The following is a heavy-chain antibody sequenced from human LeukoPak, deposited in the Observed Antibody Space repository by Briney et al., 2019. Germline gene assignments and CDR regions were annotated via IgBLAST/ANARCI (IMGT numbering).Heavy chain of an antibody. CDR1: GGSISSCH. J-gene: IGHJ6*02. D-gene: IGHD1-1*01. CDR3: ATTREGRLYYYYCMDV. CDR2: IYDSGST. Sequence: SETLSLTCTVSGGSISSCHWSWFRQAPGKGLEWIGYIYDSGSTNFNPSLKSRVTISVDTSKNQFSLKLSSVTAADTAVYYCATTREGRLYYYYCMDVWGQGTTVTVSS. V-gene: IGHV4-59*12.